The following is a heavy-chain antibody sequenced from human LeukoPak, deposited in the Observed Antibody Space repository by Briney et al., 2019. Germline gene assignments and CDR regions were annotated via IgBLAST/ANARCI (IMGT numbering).Heavy chain of an antibody. D-gene: IGHD5-12*01. CDR2: ISSSGSTI. Sequence: GGSLRLSCAASGFTFSSYVMNWVRQAPGKGLEWVSYISSSGSTIYYADSVKGRFTISRDNAKNSLYLQMNSLRAEDTAVYYCARSGYSGYGIGEDFDYWGQGTLVTVSS. CDR3: ARSGYSGYGIGEDFDY. V-gene: IGHV3-48*03. CDR1: GFTFSSYV. J-gene: IGHJ4*02.